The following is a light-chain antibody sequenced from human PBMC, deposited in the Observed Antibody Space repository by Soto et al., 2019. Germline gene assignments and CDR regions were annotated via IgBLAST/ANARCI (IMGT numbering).Light chain of an antibody. Sequence: DIQMTQSPSSLSASVGDRVTITCRASQSIGKYLNWYQQKPGEAPNLLIYAASILQSGVPSRFSGSSSGTDFTLPITSLQPEDFATYYCHQTYGTTRTFGQGTKVEIK. CDR3: HQTYGTTRT. J-gene: IGKJ1*01. CDR2: AAS. CDR1: QSIGKY. V-gene: IGKV1-39*01.